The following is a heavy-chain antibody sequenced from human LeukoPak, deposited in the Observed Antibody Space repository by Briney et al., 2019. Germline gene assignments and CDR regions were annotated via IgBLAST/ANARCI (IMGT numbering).Heavy chain of an antibody. CDR2: IKQDGSEK. V-gene: IGHV3-7*01. CDR3: ASLVGATQFFDY. Sequence: GGSLGLSCAASGFTFSNYWMTWVRQAPGKGLEWVANIKQDGSEKYYVDSVKGRFTISRDNAKNSLYLQMNSLRAEDTAVYYCASLVGATQFFDYWGQGTLVTVSS. D-gene: IGHD1-26*01. J-gene: IGHJ4*02. CDR1: GFTFSNYW.